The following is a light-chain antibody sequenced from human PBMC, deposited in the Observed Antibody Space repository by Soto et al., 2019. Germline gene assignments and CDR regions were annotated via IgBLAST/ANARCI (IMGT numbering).Light chain of an antibody. CDR2: GAS. CDR1: QSVSSKY. V-gene: IGKV3-15*01. J-gene: IGKJ5*01. Sequence: IVLTQAPGTLSLSPGERATLSCRASQSVSSKYLAWYQQKPGQAPRLVIYGASTRATGIPARFSGSGSGTEFTLTISSLKSEDFAVYYCQQYNNWTITFGQGTRLEIK. CDR3: QQYNNWTIT.